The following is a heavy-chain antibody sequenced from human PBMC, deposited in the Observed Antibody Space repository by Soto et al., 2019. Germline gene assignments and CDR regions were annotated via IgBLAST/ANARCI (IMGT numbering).Heavy chain of an antibody. J-gene: IGHJ4*02. Sequence: QVQLVESGGGVVQPGRSLRLSCAASGFTFSSYGMHWVRQAPGKGLEWVAVIRYDGTNKYYAESVKGRFTISRDNSNKTLYLQRSSLRLDDTAVYYCARDIIAGPGRDYFDYWGQGTLVTVSS. V-gene: IGHV3-33*01. CDR2: IRYDGTNK. CDR1: GFTFSSYG. CDR3: ARDIIAGPGRDYFDY. D-gene: IGHD6-13*01.